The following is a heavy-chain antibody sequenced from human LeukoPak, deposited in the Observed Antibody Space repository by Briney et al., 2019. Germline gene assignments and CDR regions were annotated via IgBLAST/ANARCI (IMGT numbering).Heavy chain of an antibody. J-gene: IGHJ5*02. Sequence: SETLSLTCTVSGGSISSYYWSWIRQPPGKGLEWIGYIYYSGSTNYNPSLKSRVTISVDTSKNQFSLQLNSVTPEDTAVYYCARDSNADWFDPWGQGTLVTVSS. V-gene: IGHV4-59*12. CDR1: GGSISSYY. CDR2: IYYSGST. CDR3: ARDSNADWFDP.